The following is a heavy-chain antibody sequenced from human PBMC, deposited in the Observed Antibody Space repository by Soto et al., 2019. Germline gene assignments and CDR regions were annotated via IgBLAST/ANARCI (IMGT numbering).Heavy chain of an antibody. V-gene: IGHV3-23*01. CDR3: AKDRGGYSYGYYFDY. CDR2: ISGSGGST. Sequence: GGSLRLSCAASGFTFSSYAMSWVRQAPGKGLEWVSAISGSGGSTYYADSVKGRFTISRDNSKNTLYLQMNSLRAEDTAVYYCAKDRGGYSYGYYFDYWGQGTLVTVSS. J-gene: IGHJ4*02. CDR1: GFTFSSYA. D-gene: IGHD5-18*01.